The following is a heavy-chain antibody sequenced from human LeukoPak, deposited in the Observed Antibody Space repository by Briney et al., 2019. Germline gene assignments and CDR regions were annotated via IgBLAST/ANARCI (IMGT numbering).Heavy chain of an antibody. CDR3: ARVRDAEYYYGSGRVNWFDR. J-gene: IGHJ5*02. D-gene: IGHD3-10*01. Sequence: GGSLRLSCAASGFTFSSYEMNWVRQAPGKGLEWVSYISSSGTTIYYADSVKGRFTISRDNAKNSLYLQMNSLRAEDTAVYYCARVRDAEYYYGSGRVNWFDRWGQGTLVTVSS. V-gene: IGHV3-48*03. CDR1: GFTFSSYE. CDR2: ISSSGTTI.